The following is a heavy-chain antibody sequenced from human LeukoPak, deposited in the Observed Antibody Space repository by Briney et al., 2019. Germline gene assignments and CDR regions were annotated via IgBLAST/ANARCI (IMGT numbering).Heavy chain of an antibody. V-gene: IGHV4-39*07. Sequence: SETLSLTYTVSGGSISSSSYYWGWIRQPPGKGLERIGSIYYSGSTYYNPSLKSRVTISVDTSKNQFSLKLSSVTAADTAVYYCAREVYYYGSGSYYKLIDYWGQGTLVTVSS. CDR3: AREVYYYGSGSYYKLIDY. CDR1: GGSISSSSYY. J-gene: IGHJ4*02. D-gene: IGHD3-10*01. CDR2: IYYSGST.